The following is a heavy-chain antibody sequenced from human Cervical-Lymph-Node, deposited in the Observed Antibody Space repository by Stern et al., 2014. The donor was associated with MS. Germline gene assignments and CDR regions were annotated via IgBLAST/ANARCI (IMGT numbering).Heavy chain of an antibody. Sequence: VQLVESGPGLVKPSQTLSLTCTVSGASISTVGYYWSWNRQHPGQGLEWIASISHIGSPYYNPSVKSRVSISADTSKIQFSLNLTSVTAADTALYYCARSDRLWGSFDYWGQGTLVAVSS. J-gene: IGHJ4*02. D-gene: IGHD3-16*01. CDR1: GASISTVGYY. V-gene: IGHV4-31*03. CDR3: ARSDRLWGSFDY. CDR2: ISHIGSP.